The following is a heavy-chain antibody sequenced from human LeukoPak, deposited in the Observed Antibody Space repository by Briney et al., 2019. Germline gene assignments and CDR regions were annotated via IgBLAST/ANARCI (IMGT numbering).Heavy chain of an antibody. CDR2: IYYSGST. V-gene: IGHV4-59*01. J-gene: IGHJ4*02. D-gene: IGHD1-26*01. CDR1: GVSISSYY. Sequence: ASETLSLTCAVYGVSISSYYWSWIRQPPGKGLEWIGYIYYSGSTNYNPSLKSRVTITVDTSKNQFSLKLSSVTAADTAVYYCARGVQVGATPYFDYWGQGTLVTVSS. CDR3: ARGVQVGATPYFDY.